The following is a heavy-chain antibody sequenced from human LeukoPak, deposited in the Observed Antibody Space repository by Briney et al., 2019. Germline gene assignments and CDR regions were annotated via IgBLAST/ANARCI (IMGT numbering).Heavy chain of an antibody. V-gene: IGHV4-39*02. J-gene: IGHJ4*02. Sequence: SETLSLTCTVSGDSISRSTYYWAWVRQPPGKGLEWIGSVYYGRSPYFNPSLESRATISVDTSKNHFSLKMSSVTAADTAVYYCARSSGTGTFSYWGQGTLVTVSS. D-gene: IGHD6-25*01. CDR1: GDSISRSTYY. CDR2: VYYGRSP. CDR3: ARSSGTGTFSY.